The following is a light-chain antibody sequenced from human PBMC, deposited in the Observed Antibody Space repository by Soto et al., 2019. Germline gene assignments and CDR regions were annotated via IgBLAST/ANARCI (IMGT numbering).Light chain of an antibody. CDR3: QQYGSLVWT. CDR2: GAS. V-gene: IGKV3-20*01. CDR1: QSVSSSY. Sequence: ESVLTQSPGTLSLSRGGRASLSCRASQSVSSSYLAWYQQKPGQAPRLLISGASNRATGIPDRFSGSGSGTDFTLTISRLAPEDFAVYYCQQYGSLVWTFGQGTKVDI. J-gene: IGKJ1*01.